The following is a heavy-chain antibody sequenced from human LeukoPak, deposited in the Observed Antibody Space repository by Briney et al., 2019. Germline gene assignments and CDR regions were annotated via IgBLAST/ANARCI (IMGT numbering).Heavy chain of an antibody. CDR2: ISSSSSTI. V-gene: IGHV3-48*01. J-gene: IGHJ3*02. D-gene: IGHD3-22*01. Sequence: GGSLRLSCAASGSTFSSYSMNWVRQAPGKGLEWVSYISSSSSTIYYADSVKGRFTISRDNAKNSLYLQMNSLRAEDTAVYYCARGMRYYYDSSGQPGDAFDIWGQGTMVTVSS. CDR3: ARGMRYYYDSSGQPGDAFDI. CDR1: GSTFSSYS.